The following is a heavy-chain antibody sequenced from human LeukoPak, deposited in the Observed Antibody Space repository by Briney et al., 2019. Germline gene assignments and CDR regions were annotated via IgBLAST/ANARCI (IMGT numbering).Heavy chain of an antibody. CDR3: ARALLWFGESHPFDP. D-gene: IGHD3-10*01. V-gene: IGHV4-38-2*02. CDR1: GYSISSGYY. J-gene: IGHJ5*02. Sequence: SETLSLTCTVSGYSISSGYYWGWIRQPPGKGLEWIGSMYHSGSTYYNPSLKSRVTISVDTSKNQFSLKLSSVTAADTAVYYCARALLWFGESHPFDPWGQGTLVTVSS. CDR2: MYHSGST.